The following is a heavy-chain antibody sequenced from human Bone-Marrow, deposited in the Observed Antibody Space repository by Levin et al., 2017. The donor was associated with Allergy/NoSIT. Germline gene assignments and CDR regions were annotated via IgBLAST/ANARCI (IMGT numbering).Heavy chain of an antibody. Sequence: VASVKVSCKASGYTFTAYYIQWVRQAPGQGLEWMGWLNPNSGGTNYAQTFQGRVSMTRDTSISTAYMELSSLRSDDTAIYYCARYPVGANFQHWGQGTLGTVSS. D-gene: IGHD1-26*01. V-gene: IGHV1-2*02. CDR3: ARYPVGANFQH. CDR1: GYTFTAYY. CDR2: LNPNSGGT. J-gene: IGHJ1*01.